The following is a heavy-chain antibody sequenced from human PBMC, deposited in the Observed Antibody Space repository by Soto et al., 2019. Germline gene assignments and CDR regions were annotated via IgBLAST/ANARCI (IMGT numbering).Heavy chain of an antibody. V-gene: IGHV3-23*01. D-gene: IGHD2-8*02. CDR2: VSDTGRST. CDR3: AKATATGGGAFDI. J-gene: IGHJ3*02. Sequence: GGSLRLSCVASGITFSSYGMSWVRQAPGKGLEWVCGVSDTGRSTYCAASVKGRFTISRDTSQNTVYLQMNSLTAGDTALYYCAKATATGGGAFDICGQGTMVTVSS. CDR1: GITFSSYG.